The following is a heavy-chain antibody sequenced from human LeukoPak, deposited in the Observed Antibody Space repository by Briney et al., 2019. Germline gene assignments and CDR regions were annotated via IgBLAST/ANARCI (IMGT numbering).Heavy chain of an antibody. V-gene: IGHV3-30*02. J-gene: IGHJ5*02. CDR1: GFAFSSYG. CDR2: IRYDGSNK. D-gene: IGHD1-14*01. Sequence: PGGSLRLSCAASGFAFSSYGMDWVRLAPGKGLEWVAFIRYDGSNKYYADSVKGRFTISRDNSKNTLYLQMNSLRAEDTAVYYCAKDTTPPKAGFDPWGQGTLVTVSS. CDR3: AKDTTPPKAGFDP.